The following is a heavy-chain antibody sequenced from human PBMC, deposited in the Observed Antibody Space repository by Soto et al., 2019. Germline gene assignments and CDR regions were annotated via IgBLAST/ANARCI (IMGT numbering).Heavy chain of an antibody. CDR3: ARIFYSGGLYSNYVFRRTTVFDY. Sequence: PSETLSLTCAVYGGSFSGYYCSWIRQPPGKGLEWIGEINHSGSTNYNPSLKSRVTISVDTSKNQFSLKLSSVTAADTAVYYCARIFYSGGLYSNYVFRRTTVFDYWGQGTLVTVSS. D-gene: IGHD4-4*01. CDR2: INHSGST. V-gene: IGHV4-34*01. CDR1: GGSFSGYY. J-gene: IGHJ4*02.